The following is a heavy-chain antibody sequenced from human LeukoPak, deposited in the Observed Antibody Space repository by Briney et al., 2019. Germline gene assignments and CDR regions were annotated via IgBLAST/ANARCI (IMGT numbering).Heavy chain of an antibody. CDR3: GRDFVNDAKARFDC. CDR1: GVIFSNYW. V-gene: IGHV3-74*01. Sequence: GGSLRLSCAASGVIFSNYWMHWVRQAPGKGLVWVSRINRDGSSTSYADSVEGRFTISRDNSKNTLFLQMNSLRAEDTAIYYCGRDFVNDAKARFDCWGQGTLVTVSS. D-gene: IGHD4/OR15-4a*01. CDR2: INRDGSST. J-gene: IGHJ4*02.